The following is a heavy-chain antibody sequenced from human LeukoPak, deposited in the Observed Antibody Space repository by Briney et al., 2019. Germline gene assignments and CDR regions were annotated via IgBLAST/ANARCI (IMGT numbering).Heavy chain of an antibody. D-gene: IGHD3-3*01. V-gene: IGHV3-66*01. CDR1: GFTVSSNY. Sequence: GGSLRLSCAASGFTVSSNYMSWVHQAPGKGLEWVSVIYSGGNTYYADSVGGRFTMSRDNSKNTLYLQMNSLRAEDTAVYYCARGIGSQLRSGWFDPWGQGTLVTVSS. J-gene: IGHJ5*02. CDR3: ARGIGSQLRSGWFDP. CDR2: IYSGGNT.